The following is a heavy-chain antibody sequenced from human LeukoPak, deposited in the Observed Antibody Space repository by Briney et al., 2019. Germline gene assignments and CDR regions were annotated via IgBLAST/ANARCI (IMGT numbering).Heavy chain of an antibody. D-gene: IGHD2-2*01. CDR1: GYNFGIVG. CDR2: ISANNGNT. V-gene: IGHV1-18*01. CDR3: ARVGVVVPAAWFDP. Sequence: ASVKVSCKASGYNFGIVGISWVRQAPGQGLEWMGWISANNGNTNYAQNLQGRVTMTIDTSTSTAYMELRSLRSDDTAVYFCARVGVVVPAAWFDPWGQGTLVTVSS. J-gene: IGHJ5*02.